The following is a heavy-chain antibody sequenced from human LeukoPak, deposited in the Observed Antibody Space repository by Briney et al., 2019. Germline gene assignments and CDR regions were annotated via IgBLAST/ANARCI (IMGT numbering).Heavy chain of an antibody. V-gene: IGHV3-30*18. Sequence: GGSLRLSCAASGFTFSSYGMHWVRQAPGKGLEWVAVISYDGSNKYYADSVKGRFTTSRDNSKNTLYLQMNSLRAEDTAVYYCAKRARALNGYPGGNWFDPWGQGTLVTVSS. CDR1: GFTFSSYG. CDR3: AKRARALNGYPGGNWFDP. D-gene: IGHD3-9*01. J-gene: IGHJ5*02. CDR2: ISYDGSNK.